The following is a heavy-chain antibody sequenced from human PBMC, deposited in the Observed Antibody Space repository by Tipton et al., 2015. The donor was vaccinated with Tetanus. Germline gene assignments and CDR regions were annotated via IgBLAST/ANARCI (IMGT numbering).Heavy chain of an antibody. V-gene: IGHV3-48*03. Sequence: SLRLSCAAYGFTFSSYEMNWVRQAPGKGLEWVSYISSSGSTIYYADSVKGRFTISRDNAKNSLYLQMNSLRAEDTAVYYCARGVQDGYNTYYYYYGMDVWGQGTTVTVSS. J-gene: IGHJ6*02. CDR2: ISSSGSTI. D-gene: IGHD5-24*01. CDR3: ARGVQDGYNTYYYYYGMDV. CDR1: GFTFSSYE.